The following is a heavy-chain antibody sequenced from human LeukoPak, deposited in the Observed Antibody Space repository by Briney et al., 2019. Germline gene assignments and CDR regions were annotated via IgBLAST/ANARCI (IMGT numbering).Heavy chain of an antibody. Sequence: ASVKVSCKASGYTFTSYAMHWVRQAPGQRLEWMGWINAGNGNTKYSQKFQGRVTITRDTSASTAYMELSSLRSEDTAVYYCARAQLPGGVTQLWFLPEYWGQGTLVTVSS. CDR3: ARAQLPGGVTQLWFLPEY. CDR1: GYTFTSYA. J-gene: IGHJ4*02. D-gene: IGHD5-18*01. CDR2: INAGNGNT. V-gene: IGHV1-3*01.